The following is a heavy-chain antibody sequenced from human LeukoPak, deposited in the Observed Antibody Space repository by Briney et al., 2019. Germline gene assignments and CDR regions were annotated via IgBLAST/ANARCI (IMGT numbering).Heavy chain of an antibody. CDR3: ATSARGRASGSFYGY. V-gene: IGHV1-18*01. CDR2: ISAYNGNT. CDR1: GYIFTNYG. Sequence: ASVKVSFKASGYIFTNYGISWVRRAPGQGLEWMGWISAYNGNTNYAQKFQGRVTMTTDTSTSTAYMELRSLRSDDTAVYYCATSARGRASGSFYGYWGQGTLVTVSS. D-gene: IGHD1-26*01. J-gene: IGHJ4*02.